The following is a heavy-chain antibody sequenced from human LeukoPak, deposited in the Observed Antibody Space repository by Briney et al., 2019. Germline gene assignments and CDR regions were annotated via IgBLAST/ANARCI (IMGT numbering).Heavy chain of an antibody. CDR2: IYYSGST. CDR3: ARQGSGTYYNSKAYYYYGMDV. J-gene: IGHJ6*02. CDR1: GGSISSYY. V-gene: IGHV4-59*08. D-gene: IGHD3-10*01. Sequence: SETLSLTCTVSGGSISSYYWSCIWQPPGKGLEWIGYIYYSGSTNYNPSLKSRVTISVDTSKNQFSLKLSSVTAADTAVYYCARQGSGTYYNSKAYYYYGMDVWGQGTTVTVSS.